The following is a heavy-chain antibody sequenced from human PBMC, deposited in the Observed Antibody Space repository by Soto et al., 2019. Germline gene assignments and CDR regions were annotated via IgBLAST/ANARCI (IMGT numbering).Heavy chain of an antibody. J-gene: IGHJ4*02. CDR1: GYTFTSYD. Sequence: GASVKVSCKASGYTFTSYDINWVRQATGQGLEWMGWMNPNRGNTGYVQKFQGRVTMTRNTSISTAYMELSSLRSEDTAVYYCARGYYYGSGSSPDYWGQGTLVTVSS. D-gene: IGHD3-10*01. V-gene: IGHV1-8*01. CDR3: ARGYYYGSGSSPDY. CDR2: MNPNRGNT.